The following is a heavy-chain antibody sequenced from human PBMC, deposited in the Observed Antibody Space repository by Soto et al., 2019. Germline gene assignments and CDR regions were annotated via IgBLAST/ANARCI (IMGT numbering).Heavy chain of an antibody. CDR3: ARPTIFAYYCYYGMDV. CDR1: GFTFSSYS. V-gene: IGHV3-48*02. CDR2: ISSSSSTI. D-gene: IGHD3-3*01. J-gene: IGHJ6*02. Sequence: GGSLRLSCAASGFTFSSYSMNWVRQAPGKGLEWVSYISSSSSTIYYADSVKGRFTISRDNAKNSLYLQMNSLRDEDTAVYYCARPTIFAYYCYYGMDVWGQGTTVTVSS.